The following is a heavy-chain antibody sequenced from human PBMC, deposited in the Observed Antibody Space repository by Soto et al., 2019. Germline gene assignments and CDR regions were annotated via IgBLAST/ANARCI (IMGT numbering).Heavy chain of an antibody. CDR1: GGTFSSYA. D-gene: IGHD3-10*01. J-gene: IGHJ4*02. CDR3: ARTYYYGSGSYYNGYYFDY. Sequence: SVKVSCKASGGTFSSYAISWVRQAPGQGLEWMGGIIPIFGTANYAQKFQGRVTITADESTSTAYMELSSLRSEDTAVYYCARTYYYGSGSYYNGYYFDYWGQGTLVTVS. V-gene: IGHV1-69*13. CDR2: IIPIFGTA.